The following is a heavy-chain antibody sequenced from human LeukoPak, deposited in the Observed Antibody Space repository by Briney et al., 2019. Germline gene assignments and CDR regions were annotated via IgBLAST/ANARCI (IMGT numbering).Heavy chain of an antibody. V-gene: IGHV1-69*04. CDR1: GGTFSSYA. J-gene: IGHJ4*02. Sequence: GASVKVSCKASGGTFSSYAISWVRQAPGQGLEWMGRIIPILGIANYAQKFQGRVTITADKSTSTAYMELSSLRSEDTAVYYCARDLLAGRQYRPRGETDYWGQGTLVTVSS. CDR2: IIPILGIA. D-gene: IGHD3-16*01. CDR3: ARDLLAGRQYRPRGETDY.